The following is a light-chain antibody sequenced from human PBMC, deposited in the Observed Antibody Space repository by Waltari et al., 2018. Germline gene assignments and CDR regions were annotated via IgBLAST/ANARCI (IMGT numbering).Light chain of an antibody. CDR3: AGWDDSLNGPV. V-gene: IGLV1-44*01. CDR2: GDN. CDR1: LSNIESNT. Sequence: QSVLTQPPSASGTPGQRVTISCSGSLSNIESNTVNWYRQLPGTAPKLLIDGDNQLPSWVPYRFAGSKAGTSASLAISGLQSADEADYYCAGWDDSLNGPVFGGGTKLTVL. J-gene: IGLJ3*02.